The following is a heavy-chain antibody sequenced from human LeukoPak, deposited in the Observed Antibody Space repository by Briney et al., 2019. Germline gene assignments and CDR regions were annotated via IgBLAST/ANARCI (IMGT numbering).Heavy chain of an antibody. CDR3: ARDVGPGSSWYYYYYYMDV. V-gene: IGHV3-11*01. D-gene: IGHD6-13*01. CDR1: GFTFSDYY. J-gene: IGHJ6*03. CDR2: ISSSGSTI. Sequence: GGSLRLSCAASGFTFSDYYMSWIRQAPGKGLEWVSYISSSGSTIYYADSVKGRFTISRDNAKNSLYLQINSLRAEDTAVYYCARDVGPGSSWYYYYYYMDVWGKGTTVTVSS.